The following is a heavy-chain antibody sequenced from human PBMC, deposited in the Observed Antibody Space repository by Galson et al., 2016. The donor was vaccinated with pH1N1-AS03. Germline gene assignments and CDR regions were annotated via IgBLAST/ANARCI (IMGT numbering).Heavy chain of an antibody. CDR3: ARSPRIIAVTGTFPGHFDP. Sequence: SETLSLTCAVSGYSISSGCYWGWIRQPPGKGLEWIGSIYHGGSTSYNPSLKNRVTISLDTSKNQFFLKLSSVTAANTAVYYCARSPRIIAVTGTFPGHFDPWGQGTLVTVSS. CDR1: GYSISSGCY. D-gene: IGHD6-19*01. V-gene: IGHV4-38-2*01. CDR2: IYHGGST. J-gene: IGHJ5*02.